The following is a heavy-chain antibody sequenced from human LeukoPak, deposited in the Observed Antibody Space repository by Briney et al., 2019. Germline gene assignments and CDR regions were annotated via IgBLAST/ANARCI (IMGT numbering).Heavy chain of an antibody. V-gene: IGHV4-34*01. Sequence: SETLSLTCAVYGGSFSGYYWSWIRQPPGKGLEWIGEINHSGSTNYNPFLKSRVTISVDTSKNQFSLKLSSVTAADTAVYYCASLYCSGGSCYSYWGQGTLVTVSS. J-gene: IGHJ4*02. CDR2: INHSGST. D-gene: IGHD2-15*01. CDR3: ASLYCSGGSCYSY. CDR1: GGSFSGYY.